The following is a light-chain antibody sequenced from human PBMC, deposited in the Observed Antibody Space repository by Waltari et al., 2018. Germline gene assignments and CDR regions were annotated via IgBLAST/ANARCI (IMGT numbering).Light chain of an antibody. Sequence: EVVMTQSPATLAVSPGVRATLSCRASQSVRSSWAWYQQKPGQAPWLLLYGASTRATGIPDRLSGSGSGTEFTLTISSLQSEDFAIYYCQQYNNWPPYTFGQRTKLEIK. CDR2: GAS. CDR1: QSVRSS. J-gene: IGKJ2*01. V-gene: IGKV3D-15*01. CDR3: QQYNNWPPYT.